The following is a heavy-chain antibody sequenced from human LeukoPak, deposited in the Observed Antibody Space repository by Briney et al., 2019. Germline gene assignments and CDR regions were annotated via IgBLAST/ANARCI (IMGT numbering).Heavy chain of an antibody. V-gene: IGHV3-7*05. J-gene: IGHJ4*02. CDR3: ARDSYADY. D-gene: IGHD4-17*01. CDR1: GFTFSTSW. Sequence: GGSLRLSCAASGFTFSTSWMSWVRQAPGKGLEWVANIKEDGSEKYYVDSVKGRFTISRDNARNSLFLQMNSLRAEDTAVYYCARDSYADYWGQGTLVTVSS. CDR2: IKEDGSEK.